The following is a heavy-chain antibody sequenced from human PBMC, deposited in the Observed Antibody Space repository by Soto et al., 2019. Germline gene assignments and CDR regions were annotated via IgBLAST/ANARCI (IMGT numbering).Heavy chain of an antibody. D-gene: IGHD3-16*01. V-gene: IGHV1-46*01. CDR1: GYSFTTYY. J-gene: IGHJ6*02. Sequence: QVQLVQSGAEVKKPGASVKVSCKASGYSFTTYYIQWVRHAPGHGPEWLGIINPSSGTTRYAQNFQGRVTLTRDTSPSTVYMELTGLRSEDSAVYYCAREWENNTVIGRVTSRYYHGMDVWGQGTTVTVSS. CDR3: AREWENNTVIGRVTSRYYHGMDV. CDR2: INPSSGTT.